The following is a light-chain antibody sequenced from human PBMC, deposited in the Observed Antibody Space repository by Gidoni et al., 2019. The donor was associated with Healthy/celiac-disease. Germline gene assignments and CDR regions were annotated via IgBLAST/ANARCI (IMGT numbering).Light chain of an antibody. V-gene: IGKV3-20*01. CDR1: QSVSSSY. CDR2: GAS. CDR3: QQYGSSPFT. Sequence: EIVLTQSPGTLSLSLGERATLSCRASQSVSSSYLAWYQQKPGQAPRLLIYGASSRATVIPDRFSGSGSGTDFTLTIIRLEPEDFAVYYCQQYGSSPFTFGPGTKVDIK. J-gene: IGKJ3*01.